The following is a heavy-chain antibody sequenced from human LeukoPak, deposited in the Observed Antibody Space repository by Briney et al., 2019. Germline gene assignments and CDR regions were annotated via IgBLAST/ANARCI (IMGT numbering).Heavy chain of an antibody. D-gene: IGHD6-13*01. CDR2: ISYDGSNK. CDR3: AKFSGAAAEADFDY. CDR1: GFTFSSYG. V-gene: IGHV3-30*18. J-gene: IGHJ4*02. Sequence: PGRSLRLSCAASGFTFSSYGMHWVRQAPGKGLEWVAVISYDGSNKYYADSVKGRFTISRDNSKNTLYLQMNSLRAEDTAVYYCAKFSGAAAEADFDYWGQGTLVTVSS.